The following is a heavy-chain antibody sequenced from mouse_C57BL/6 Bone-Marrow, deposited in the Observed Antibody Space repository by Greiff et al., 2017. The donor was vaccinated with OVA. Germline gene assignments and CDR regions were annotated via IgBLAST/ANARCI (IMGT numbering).Heavy chain of an antibody. J-gene: IGHJ3*01. V-gene: IGHV1-50*01. CDR3: ASAVFAY. CDR1: GYTFTSYW. Sequence: VQLQQPGAELVKPGASVKLSCKASGYTFTSYWMQWVKQRPGQGLEWIGEIDPSDSYTNYNQKFKGKATLTVDKSSSTAYMQLNSLTSEDSAVYYCASAVFAYWGQGTLVTVSA. CDR2: IDPSDSYT.